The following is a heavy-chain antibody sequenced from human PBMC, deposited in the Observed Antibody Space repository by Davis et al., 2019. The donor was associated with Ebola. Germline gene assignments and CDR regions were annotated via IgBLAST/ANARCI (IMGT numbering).Heavy chain of an antibody. D-gene: IGHD4-11*01. Sequence: PGGSLRLSCTASGFTFGDYAMGWVRQAPGKGLEWVGFIRSKAYGGTTEYAASVKGRFTISRDDSKSIAYLQMNSLKTEDTAVYYCTRDTLMTTVTTSYYYGMDVWGQGTTVTVSS. CDR3: TRDTLMTTVTTSYYYGMDV. V-gene: IGHV3-49*04. CDR1: GFTFGDYA. J-gene: IGHJ6*02. CDR2: IRSKAYGGTT.